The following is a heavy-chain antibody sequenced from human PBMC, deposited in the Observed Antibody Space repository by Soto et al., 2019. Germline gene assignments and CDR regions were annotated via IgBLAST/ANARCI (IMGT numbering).Heavy chain of an antibody. V-gene: IGHV1-46*01. D-gene: IGHD2-21*01. CDR3: ARDGDGYNTTPGYYYGMDV. J-gene: IGHJ6*02. CDR2: INPSGGST. CDR1: GYTFTSYY. Sequence: GASVKVSCEESGYTFTSYYMHWVRQAPGQGLEWMGIINPSGGSTSYAQKFQGRVTMTRDTSTSTVYMELSSLRSEDTAVYYCARDGDGYNTTPGYYYGMDVWGQGTTVTVSS.